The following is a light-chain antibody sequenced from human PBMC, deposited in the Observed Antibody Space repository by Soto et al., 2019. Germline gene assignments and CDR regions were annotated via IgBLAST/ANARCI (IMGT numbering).Light chain of an antibody. CDR3: QQYINYPLT. CDR1: QSISIW. CDR2: NAF. J-gene: IGKJ4*01. Sequence: DIPMTQSPSTLSASVGDRVTITCRASQSISIWLAWYQHKPGKAPKLLIYNAFTSESGVPSRFSGSGSGTEVTLTISSLQPDDFATYCCQQYINYPLTFGGGTNVEI. V-gene: IGKV1-5*01.